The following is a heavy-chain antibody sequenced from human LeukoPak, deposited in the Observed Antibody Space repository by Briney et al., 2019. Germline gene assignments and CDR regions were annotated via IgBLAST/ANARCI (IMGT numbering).Heavy chain of an antibody. CDR2: ISAYNGNT. D-gene: IGHD2-2*01. CDR3: ARDSVVPAAMFFYFDY. CDR1: GYTFTSYG. Sequence: ASVKVSCKASGYTFTSYGISWVRQAPGQELEWMGWISAYNGNTNYAQKLQGRVTMTTDTSTSTAYMELRSLRSDDTAVYYCARDSVVPAAMFFYFDYWGQGTLVTVSS. J-gene: IGHJ4*02. V-gene: IGHV1-18*01.